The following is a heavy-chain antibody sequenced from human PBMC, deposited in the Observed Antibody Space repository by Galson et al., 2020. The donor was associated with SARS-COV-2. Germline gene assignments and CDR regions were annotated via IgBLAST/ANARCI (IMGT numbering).Heavy chain of an antibody. V-gene: IGHV3-73*01. Sequence: GVSLRLSCAASGFTFSGSAMHWVRQASGKGLEWVGRIRSKANSYATAYAASVKGRFTISRDDSKNTAYLQMNSLKTEDTAVYYCTRDIVPTPFDYWGQGTLVTVSS. J-gene: IGHJ4*02. CDR3: TRDIVPTPFDY. CDR1: GFTFSGSA. CDR2: IRSKANSYAT. D-gene: IGHD2-15*01.